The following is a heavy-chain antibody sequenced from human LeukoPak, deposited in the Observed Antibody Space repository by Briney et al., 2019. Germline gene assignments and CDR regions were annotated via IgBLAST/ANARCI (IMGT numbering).Heavy chain of an antibody. J-gene: IGHJ4*02. CDR1: GFTVSSNY. CDR3: ARGAGYNYPYYFDY. V-gene: IGHV3-53*01. CDR2: IYGGGNI. Sequence: GGSLRLSCAASGFTVSSNYMNWVRQAPGKGLEWVSVIYGGGNIYYADSVKGRFTISRDNSKNTLYLQMNSLRAEDTAVYYCARGAGYNYPYYFDYWGQETLVTVSS. D-gene: IGHD5-24*01.